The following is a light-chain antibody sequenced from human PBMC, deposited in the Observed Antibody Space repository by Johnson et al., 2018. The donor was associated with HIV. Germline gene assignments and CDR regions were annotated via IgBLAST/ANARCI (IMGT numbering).Light chain of an antibody. CDR2: ESN. CDR1: SFNIGINF. J-gene: IGLJ1*01. Sequence: QSLLTQPPSVSAAPGQRVTISCSGSSFNIGINFVSWYQQVPGTAPKLLICESNKRPSGIRDRFSGSKSGTSATLGITGLQTGDEADYYCETWDNSLIAYVFGTGSKVTVL. CDR3: ETWDNSLIAYV. V-gene: IGLV1-51*02.